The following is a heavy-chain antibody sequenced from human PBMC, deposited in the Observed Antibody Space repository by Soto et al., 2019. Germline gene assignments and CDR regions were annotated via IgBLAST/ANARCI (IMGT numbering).Heavy chain of an antibody. Sequence: EVQLLESGRGVVQPGGSLRLTCAASGFTFSAYAMSWVRQAPGKGLEWVSVISGSGGATYYADSVKGRFTISRDNSKNTLYLQMNSLRAEDTAVYYCARQEYSTTWYLKYWGQGTLVTVSS. CDR2: ISGSGGAT. CDR3: ARQEYSTTWYLKY. CDR1: GFTFSAYA. D-gene: IGHD6-13*01. J-gene: IGHJ4*02. V-gene: IGHV3-23*01.